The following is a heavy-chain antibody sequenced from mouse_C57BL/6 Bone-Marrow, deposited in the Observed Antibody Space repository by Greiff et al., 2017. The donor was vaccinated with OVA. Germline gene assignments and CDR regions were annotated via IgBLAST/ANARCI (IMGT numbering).Heavy chain of an antibody. J-gene: IGHJ2*01. CDR2: ISYDGSN. CDR3: ATGYYGSKDFDY. V-gene: IGHV3-6*01. D-gene: IGHD1-1*01. CDR1: GYSITSGYY. Sequence: EVQLVESGPGLVKPSQSLSLTCSVTGYSITSGYYWNWIRQFPGNKLEWMGYISYDGSNNYNPSLKNRISITRDTSKNQFFLKLNSVTTEDTATYYCATGYYGSKDFDYWGQGTTLTVSS.